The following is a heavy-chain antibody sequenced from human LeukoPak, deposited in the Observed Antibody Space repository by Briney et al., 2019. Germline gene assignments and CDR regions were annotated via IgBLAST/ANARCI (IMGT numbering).Heavy chain of an antibody. CDR1: GGSFSGYY. Sequence: SETLSLTCGVYGGSFSGYYWSWIRQPPGKGLEWIGEINHSGSTNYNPSLKSRVTISVDTSKNQFSLKLSSVTAADTAVYYCARVGEIQLWLGRYFDLWGRGTLVTVSS. CDR2: INHSGST. CDR3: ARVGEIQLWLGRYFDL. J-gene: IGHJ2*01. D-gene: IGHD5-18*01. V-gene: IGHV4-34*01.